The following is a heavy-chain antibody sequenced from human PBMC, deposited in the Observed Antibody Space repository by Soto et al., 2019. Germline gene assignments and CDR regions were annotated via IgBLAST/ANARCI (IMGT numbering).Heavy chain of an antibody. J-gene: IGHJ4*02. CDR2: ISYDGSNK. D-gene: IGHD6-6*01. CDR1: GFTFSSYA. Sequence: GGSLRLSCAASGFTFSSYAMHWVRQAPGKGLEWVAVISYDGSNKYYADSVKGRFTISRDNSKNTLYLQMNSLRAEDTAVYYCARDLHLAARNLDYWGQGTLVTVSS. V-gene: IGHV3-30-3*01. CDR3: ARDLHLAARNLDY.